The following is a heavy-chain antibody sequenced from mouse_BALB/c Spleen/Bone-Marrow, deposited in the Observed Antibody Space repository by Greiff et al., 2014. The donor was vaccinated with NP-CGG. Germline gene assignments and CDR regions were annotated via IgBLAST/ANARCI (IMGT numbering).Heavy chain of an antibody. CDR2: IDPANGNT. Sequence: VQLQQSGAELVKPGASVKLSCTASDFNIKDTYMHWVKQRPEQGLEWIGRIDPANGNTKYDPKFQGKATITADTSSNTAYLQLSSLTSEDTAVYYCAKYGGLRYAMDYWGQGTSVTVSS. CDR1: DFNIKDTY. D-gene: IGHD2-4*01. J-gene: IGHJ4*01. CDR3: AKYGGLRYAMDY. V-gene: IGHV14-3*02.